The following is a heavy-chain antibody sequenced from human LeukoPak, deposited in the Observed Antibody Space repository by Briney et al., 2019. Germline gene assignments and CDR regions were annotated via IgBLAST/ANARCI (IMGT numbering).Heavy chain of an antibody. D-gene: IGHD3-10*01. V-gene: IGHV4-59*01. Sequence: PSETLSLTCTVSGASIRSYYWSWVRQPPGKGLEWIGYIYYSGSTNYNPSLKSRVTISVDTSKNQFSLKLSSVTAADKAVYYCARGDYGSGPLDYWGQGTLVTVSS. CDR3: ARGDYGSGPLDY. J-gene: IGHJ4*02. CDR2: IYYSGST. CDR1: GASIRSYY.